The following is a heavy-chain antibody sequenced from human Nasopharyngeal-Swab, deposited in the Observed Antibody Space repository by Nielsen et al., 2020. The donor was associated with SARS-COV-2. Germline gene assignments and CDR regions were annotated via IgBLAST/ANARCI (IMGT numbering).Heavy chain of an antibody. CDR3: ARGYGGLYYYYYYIDV. D-gene: IGHD4-23*01. J-gene: IGHJ6*03. Sequence: RQAPGKGLEWIGEINHSGSTNYNPSLKSRVTISVDTSKNQFSLKMSSVTAADTAVYYCARGYGGLYYYYYYIDVWGKGTTVTVSS. V-gene: IGHV4-34*01. CDR2: INHSGST.